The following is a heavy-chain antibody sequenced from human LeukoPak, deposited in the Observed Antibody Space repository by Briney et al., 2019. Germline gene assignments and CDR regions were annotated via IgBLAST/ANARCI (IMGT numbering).Heavy chain of an antibody. V-gene: IGHV1-18*01. Sequence: GASVKVSCKASGYTFTSYGISWVRQSPGQGLEWMGRIIPILGIANYAQKLQGRVTMTTDTTTSTAYMELRSLRSDDTAVYYCASLRSSSFLFDYWGQGTLVTVSS. J-gene: IGHJ4*02. CDR2: IIPILGIA. CDR1: GYTFTSYG. CDR3: ASLRSSSFLFDY. D-gene: IGHD6-6*01.